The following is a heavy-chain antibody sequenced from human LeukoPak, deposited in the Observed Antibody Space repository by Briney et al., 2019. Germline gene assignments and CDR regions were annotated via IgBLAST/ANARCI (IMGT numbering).Heavy chain of an antibody. Sequence: GGSLRLSCAASGFTFDDYTMHWVRQAPGKGLEWVSSISSSSSYIYYADSVKGRFTISRDNAKNSLYLQMNSLRAEDTAVYYCARIKLTFAMIVVVINAGYFDLWSRGTLVTVSS. CDR1: GFTFDDYT. CDR2: ISSSSSYI. V-gene: IGHV3-21*01. D-gene: IGHD3-22*01. J-gene: IGHJ2*01. CDR3: ARIKLTFAMIVVVINAGYFDL.